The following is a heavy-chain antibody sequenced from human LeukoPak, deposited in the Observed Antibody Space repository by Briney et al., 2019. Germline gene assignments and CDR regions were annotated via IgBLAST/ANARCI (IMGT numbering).Heavy chain of an antibody. D-gene: IGHD1-14*01. CDR1: GDSVSSNGVA. CDR2: TYYGSKWSN. CDR3: TRGRNSAFDY. Sequence: SQTLSLTCVISGDSVSSNGVAWNWVRQSPSRGLEWLGRTYYGSKWSNDCALSVKSRITINPDTSKNQFSLQLNSVTPEDTAVYYCTRGRNSAFDYWGQGTLVTVSS. J-gene: IGHJ4*02. V-gene: IGHV6-1*01.